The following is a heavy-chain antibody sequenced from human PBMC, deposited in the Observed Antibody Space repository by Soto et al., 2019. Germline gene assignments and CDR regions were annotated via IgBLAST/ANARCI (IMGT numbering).Heavy chain of an antibody. CDR1: GGSFTSNNW. CDR3: ASRDPGTSVDY. V-gene: IGHV4-4*02. CDR2: IYRTGRT. J-gene: IGHJ4*02. Sequence: PSETLSLTCAVSGGSFTSNNWWTWVRQPPGQELEWIGGIYRTGRTNYNQSLKSRVTISLDKSENQFSLKVTSLTAADTAVYYCASRDPGTSVDYWGQGTLVTVSS. D-gene: IGHD1-7*01.